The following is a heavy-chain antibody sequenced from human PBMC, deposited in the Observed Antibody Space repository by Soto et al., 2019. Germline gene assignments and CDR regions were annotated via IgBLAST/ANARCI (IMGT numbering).Heavy chain of an antibody. CDR1: GFTFDDYG. V-gene: IGHV3-20*04. Sequence: GGSLRLSCAASGFTFDDYGMSWVRQAPGKGLEWVSGINWNGGSTGYADSVKGRFTISRDNAKNSLYLQMNSLRAEDTALYYCARVWYSSSYDPYYYYGMDVWGQGTTVTVSS. CDR2: INWNGGST. CDR3: ARVWYSSSYDPYYYYGMDV. D-gene: IGHD6-6*01. J-gene: IGHJ6*02.